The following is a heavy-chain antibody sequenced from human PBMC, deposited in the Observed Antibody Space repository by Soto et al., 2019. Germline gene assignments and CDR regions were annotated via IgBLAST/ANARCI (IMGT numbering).Heavy chain of an antibody. CDR1: GFTFTSSA. J-gene: IGHJ5*02. D-gene: IGHD3-22*01. Sequence: SVKVSCKASGFTFTSSAVQWVRQARGQRLEWIGWIVVGSGNTNYAQKFQERVTITRDMSTSTAYMELSSLRSEDTAVYYCAADMYYDSSGYPSPHNWFDPWGQGTLVTAPQ. CDR3: AADMYYDSSGYPSPHNWFDP. V-gene: IGHV1-58*01. CDR2: IVVGSGNT.